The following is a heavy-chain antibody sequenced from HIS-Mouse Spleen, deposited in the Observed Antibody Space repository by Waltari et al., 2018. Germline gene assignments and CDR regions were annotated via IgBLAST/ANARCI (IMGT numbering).Heavy chain of an antibody. CDR3: AKDQGWELY. CDR1: GFTFSSYG. D-gene: IGHD1-26*01. Sequence: QVQLVESGGGVVQPGRSLRLSCAASGFTFSSYGLHWVRQAPGKGLEWVAVISYDGSNKYYADSVKGRFTISRDNSKNTLYLQMNSLRAEDTAVYYCAKDQGWELYWGQGTLVTVSS. CDR2: ISYDGSNK. J-gene: IGHJ4*02. V-gene: IGHV3-30*18.